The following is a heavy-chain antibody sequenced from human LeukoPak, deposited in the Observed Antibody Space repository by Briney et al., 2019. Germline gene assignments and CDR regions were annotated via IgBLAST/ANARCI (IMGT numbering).Heavy chain of an antibody. Sequence: GGSLRLPCAASGFTFSSYSMNWVRQAPGKGLEWVSSISSSSSYIYYADSVKGRFTISRDNAKNSLYLQMNSLRAEDTAVYYCARTTYYYDSSGYWHAFDIWGQGTMVTVSS. CDR3: ARTTYYYDSSGYWHAFDI. J-gene: IGHJ3*02. V-gene: IGHV3-21*01. CDR1: GFTFSSYS. D-gene: IGHD3-22*01. CDR2: ISSSSSYI.